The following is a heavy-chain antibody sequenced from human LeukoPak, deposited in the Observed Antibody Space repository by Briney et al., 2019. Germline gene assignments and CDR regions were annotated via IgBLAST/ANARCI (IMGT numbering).Heavy chain of an antibody. CDR1: GNSISTGNYY. Sequence: PSQTLSLTCTVSGNSISTGNYYWSWIRQPPGKGLEWIGYIFHSGSTYYIPSLTSRVTLSVDTSKNQFSLDLTSVTAADTAIYYCARGYSVDYWGQGTLVTVSS. D-gene: IGHD2-15*01. CDR3: ARGYSVDY. CDR2: IFHSGST. J-gene: IGHJ4*02. V-gene: IGHV4-30-2*01.